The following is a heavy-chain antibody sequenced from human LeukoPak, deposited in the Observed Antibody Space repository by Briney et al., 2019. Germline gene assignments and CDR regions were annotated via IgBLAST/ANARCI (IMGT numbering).Heavy chain of an antibody. CDR2: IYYSGST. V-gene: IGHV4-59*01. CDR3: ARELYNWNGRRHAIDI. CDR1: RGSISRYY. D-gene: IGHD1-20*01. Sequence: PETLSLTCTVSRGSISRYYWSWVRQPPGKGLEYIGNIYYSGSTNYNPSLKSRVTISLDTSRSQFSLKLTSVTAADTAVYYCARELYNWNGRRHAIDIWGQGTMVTVSS. J-gene: IGHJ3*02.